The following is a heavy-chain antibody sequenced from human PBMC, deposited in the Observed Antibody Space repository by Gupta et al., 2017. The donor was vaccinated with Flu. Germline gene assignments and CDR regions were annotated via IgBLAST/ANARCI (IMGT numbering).Heavy chain of an antibody. D-gene: IGHD6-13*01. J-gene: IGHJ6*02. V-gene: IGHV3-73*01. Sequence: GRIRSKANSYATAYAASVKGRFTISRDDSKNTAYLQMNSLKTEDTAVYYCTSLTTAAGTRMGSYYYYYGMDVWGQGTTVTVSS. CDR2: IRSKANSYAT. CDR3: TSLTTAAGTRMGSYYYYYGMDV.